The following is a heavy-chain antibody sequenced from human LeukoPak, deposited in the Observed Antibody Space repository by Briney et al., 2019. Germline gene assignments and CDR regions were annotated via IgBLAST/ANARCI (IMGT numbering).Heavy chain of an antibody. CDR1: GFTFSTYW. CDR2: IKSDGSSI. Sequence: PGGSLRLACAASGFTFSTYWMHWVRQAPGKGLVWVSRIKSDGSSIMYADSVRGRFTISRDNAKNTLYLQMNSLRAEDTAVYYCARDLDYGGRSNFDHWGQETLVTVSS. J-gene: IGHJ4*02. CDR3: ARDLDYGGRSNFDH. V-gene: IGHV3-74*03. D-gene: IGHD4-23*01.